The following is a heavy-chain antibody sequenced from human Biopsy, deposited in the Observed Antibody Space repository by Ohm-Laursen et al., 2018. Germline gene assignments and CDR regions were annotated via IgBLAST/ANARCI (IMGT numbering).Heavy chain of an antibody. J-gene: IGHJ6*02. Sequence: GTLSLTCSVSGDSMTDYFWSWIWQPAGKGLEWIGRAYPSGTTYYNPSLKGRVTISIDASKNQLSLKVTSATAADTAVFYCAGSRGHYFDGLDVWGQGTTVIVSS. V-gene: IGHV4-4*07. CDR2: AYPSGTT. CDR3: AGSRGHYFDGLDV. CDR1: GDSMTDYF. D-gene: IGHD3-10*01.